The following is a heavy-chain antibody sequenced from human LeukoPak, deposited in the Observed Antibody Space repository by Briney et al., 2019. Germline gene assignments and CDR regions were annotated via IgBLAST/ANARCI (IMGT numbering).Heavy chain of an antibody. CDR3: ARGRGGGYCSSTSCYAKQNWFDP. J-gene: IGHJ5*02. D-gene: IGHD2-2*01. Sequence: SETLSLTCAVYGGSFSGYYWSWIRQPPGKGLEWIGEINHSGSTNYNPSLKSRVTISVDTSKSQFSLKLSSVTAADTAVYYCARGRGGGYCSSTSCYAKQNWFDPWGQGTLVTVSS. V-gene: IGHV4-34*01. CDR1: GGSFSGYY. CDR2: INHSGST.